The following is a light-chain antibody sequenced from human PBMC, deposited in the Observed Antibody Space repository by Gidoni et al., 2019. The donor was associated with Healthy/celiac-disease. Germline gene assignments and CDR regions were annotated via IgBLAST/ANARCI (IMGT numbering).Light chain of an antibody. CDR3: QSYDSSLSGHVV. J-gene: IGLJ2*01. CDR2: GNS. V-gene: IGLV1-40*01. CDR1: SSNIGAGYD. Sequence: QSGLTQPPSVSGAPGQRVTISGTGSSSNIGAGYDVHWYQQLPGTAPKLLIYGNSNRPSGVPDRFSGSKSGTSASLAITGLQAEDEADYYCQSYDSSLSGHVVFGGGTKLTVL.